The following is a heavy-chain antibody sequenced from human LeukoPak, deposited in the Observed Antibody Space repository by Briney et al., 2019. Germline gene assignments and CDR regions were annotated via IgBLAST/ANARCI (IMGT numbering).Heavy chain of an antibody. CDR3: ARHARCYGSGSYTGYRY. CDR1: GGSFSGYY. J-gene: IGHJ4*02. CDR2: INHSGST. D-gene: IGHD3-10*01. Sequence: SETLSLTCAVYGGSFSGYYWSWIRQPPGKGLEWIGEINHSGSTNYNPSLKSRVTISVDTSKNQFSLKLSSVTAADTAVYYCARHARCYGSGSYTGYRYWGQGTLVTVSS. V-gene: IGHV4-34*01.